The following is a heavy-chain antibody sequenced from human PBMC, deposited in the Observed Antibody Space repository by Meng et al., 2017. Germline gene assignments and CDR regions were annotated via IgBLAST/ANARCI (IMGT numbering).Heavy chain of an antibody. J-gene: IGHJ4*02. Sequence: GGSLRLSCAASGFTFSSYEMNWVRQAPGKGLEWVSYISSSGSTIYYADSVKGRFTISRDNAKNSLYLQMNSLRAEDTAVYYCAREDTAMGIRGYDYWGQGTLVTVSS. CDR3: AREDTAMGIRGYDY. CDR2: ISSSGSTI. CDR1: GFTFSSYE. D-gene: IGHD5-18*01. V-gene: IGHV3-48*03.